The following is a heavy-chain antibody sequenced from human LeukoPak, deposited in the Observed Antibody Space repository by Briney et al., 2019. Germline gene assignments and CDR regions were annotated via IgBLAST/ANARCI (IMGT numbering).Heavy chain of an antibody. J-gene: IGHJ4*02. CDR1: GFTFSSCD. CDR2: ISGFGTDT. D-gene: IGHD1-14*01. V-gene: IGHV3-23*01. CDR3: AKDITGYNRPLDH. Sequence: PAGSLTLSCAASGFTFSSCDMNWVRQAPGKGLEGVASISGFGTDTYYADFVKGRFTISRDNSKNTLYLQMNSLRAEDTSIYYCAKDITGYNRPLDHWGQGTLVTVSS.